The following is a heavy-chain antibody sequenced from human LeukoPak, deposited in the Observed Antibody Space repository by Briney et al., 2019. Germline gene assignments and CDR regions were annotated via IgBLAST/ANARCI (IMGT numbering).Heavy chain of an antibody. V-gene: IGHV3-7*03. CDR3: ARGPNYGSRSDYFDY. Sequence: QPGGSLRLSCAASGFTFSDYWMNWVRQAPGKGLEWVANMKEDGSEKYCVDCVKGRSTISRDNAKNSLYLQMNSLRVEDTAVYYCARGPNYGSRSDYFDYWGQGTLVTVSS. J-gene: IGHJ4*02. D-gene: IGHD3-10*01. CDR1: GFTFSDYW. CDR2: MKEDGSEK.